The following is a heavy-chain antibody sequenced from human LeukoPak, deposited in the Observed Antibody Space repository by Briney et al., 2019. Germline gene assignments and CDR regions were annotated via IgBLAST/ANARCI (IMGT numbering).Heavy chain of an antibody. CDR1: GFTLSTYS. J-gene: IGHJ4*02. CDR3: ARRRDFDY. Sequence: GGSLRLSCAASGFTLSTYSMNCVRQPPGKGLEWVSYISSSGNTIYYADSVKGRFTISRDNAKNSLFLQMNSLRAEDTAVYYCARRRDFDYWGQGTLVAVSS. D-gene: IGHD6-6*01. V-gene: IGHV3-48*04. CDR2: ISSSGNTI.